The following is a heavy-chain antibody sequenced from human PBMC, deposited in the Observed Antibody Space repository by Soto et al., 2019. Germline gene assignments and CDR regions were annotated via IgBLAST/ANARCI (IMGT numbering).Heavy chain of an antibody. CDR1: GLTFSSYG. Sequence: GGSLRLSCAASGLTFSSYGMHWVRQAPGKGLEWVAVISYDGSNKYYAASVKGRFTISRDNSKNTLYLQMNSLRAEDTAVYYCEKEVGAVAAPHYYSDYGMDIWGQGTTVTVSS. D-gene: IGHD3-16*01. CDR2: ISYDGSNK. CDR3: EKEVGAVAAPHYYSDYGMDI. V-gene: IGHV3-30*18. J-gene: IGHJ6*02.